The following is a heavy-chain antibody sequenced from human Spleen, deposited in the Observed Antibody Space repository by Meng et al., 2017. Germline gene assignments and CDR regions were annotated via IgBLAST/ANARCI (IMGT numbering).Heavy chain of an antibody. CDR2: INHSGST. V-gene: IGHV4-34*01. CDR3: ARGPTTMAHDFDY. Sequence: QRHVPRAGSGVLKPSETLSVTGVVSGGSFSDYYWSWVRQLPGKGLEWIGEINHSGSTNYNPSLESRATISVDTSQNNLSLKLSSVTAADSAVYYCARGPTTMAHDFDYWGQGTLVTVSS. J-gene: IGHJ4*02. D-gene: IGHD4-11*01. CDR1: GGSFSDYY.